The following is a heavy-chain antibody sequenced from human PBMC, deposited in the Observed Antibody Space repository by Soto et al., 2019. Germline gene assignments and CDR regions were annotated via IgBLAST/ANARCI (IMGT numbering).Heavy chain of an antibody. J-gene: IGHJ5*02. CDR2: IYSGGST. CDR1: GFTVSSNY. Sequence: GGSLRLSCAASGFTVSSNYMSWVRQAPGKWLEWVSVIYSGGSTYYADSVKGRFTISRDVSKNTLYLQMNSLKTEVTAVYYCTTDQNSDTMIVVVPWGQGTLVTVSS. CDR3: TTDQNSDTMIVVVP. D-gene: IGHD3-22*01. V-gene: IGHV3-53*01.